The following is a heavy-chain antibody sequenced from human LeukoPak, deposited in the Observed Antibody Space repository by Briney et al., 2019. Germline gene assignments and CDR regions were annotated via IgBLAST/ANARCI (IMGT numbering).Heavy chain of an antibody. CDR3: ARGDDYCSGGSCRHFDY. V-gene: IGHV4-61*02. CDR1: GGSISSGSYY. Sequence: SETLSLTCTVSGGSISSGSYYWSWIRQPAGKGLEWIVRIYTSGSTNYNPSLKSRVTISVDTSKNQFSLKLSSVTAADTAVYYCARGDDYCSGGSCRHFDYWGQGTLVTVSS. CDR2: IYTSGST. J-gene: IGHJ4*02. D-gene: IGHD2-15*01.